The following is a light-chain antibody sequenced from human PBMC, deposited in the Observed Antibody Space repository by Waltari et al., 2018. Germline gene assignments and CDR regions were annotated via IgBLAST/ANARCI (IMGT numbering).Light chain of an antibody. J-gene: IGKJ1*01. CDR3: QQYDYWPWT. Sequence: EIVMTQSPATLSLSPGESATLSCRASQSVRSTFAWFQQKPGQPPRLLIYGTSTRATGIPARFSGSGSGTEFSLTISSLQPEDFATYYWQQYDYWPWTFGQVTRVEAK. CDR2: GTS. V-gene: IGKV3D-15*01. CDR1: QSVRST.